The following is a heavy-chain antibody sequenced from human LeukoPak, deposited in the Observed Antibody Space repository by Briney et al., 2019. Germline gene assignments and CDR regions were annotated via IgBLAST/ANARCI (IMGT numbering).Heavy chain of an antibody. V-gene: IGHV4-61*02. Sequence: SQTLSLTCTVSGGSISSGSYYWSWIRQPAGKGLEWIGRIYTSGSTNYNPSLKSRVTISVDTSKNQFSRRLSSVTAADTAVYYCASSNALVWGYFDYWGQGTLVTVSS. J-gene: IGHJ4*02. CDR1: GGSISSGSYY. CDR2: IYTSGST. D-gene: IGHD7-27*01. CDR3: ASSNALVWGYFDY.